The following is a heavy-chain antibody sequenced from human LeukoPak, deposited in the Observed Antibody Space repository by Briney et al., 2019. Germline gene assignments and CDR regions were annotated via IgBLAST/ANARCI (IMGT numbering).Heavy chain of an antibody. CDR2: ISYDGSNK. Sequence: PGGSLRLSCAASGFTSSSYGMHWVRQAPGKGLEWVAVISYDGSNKYYADSVKGRFTISRDNSKNTLYLQMNSLRAEDTAVYYCVVWFGLFDPWGQGTLVTVSS. J-gene: IGHJ5*02. D-gene: IGHD3-10*01. CDR1: GFTSSSYG. V-gene: IGHV3-30*03. CDR3: VVWFGLFDP.